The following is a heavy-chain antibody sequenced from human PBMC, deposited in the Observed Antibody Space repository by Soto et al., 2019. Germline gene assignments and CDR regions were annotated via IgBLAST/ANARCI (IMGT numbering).Heavy chain of an antibody. V-gene: IGHV4-59*08. Sequence: PSETLSLTCTVSGGSISSYYWSWIRQPPGKGLEWIGYIYYSGSTNYNPSLKSRVTISVDTSKNQFSLKLSSVTAADTAVYYCARAKAPLYSSSWYWFDPWGQGTQVTVSS. CDR3: ARAKAPLYSSSWYWFDP. J-gene: IGHJ5*02. CDR1: GGSISSYY. CDR2: IYYSGST. D-gene: IGHD6-13*01.